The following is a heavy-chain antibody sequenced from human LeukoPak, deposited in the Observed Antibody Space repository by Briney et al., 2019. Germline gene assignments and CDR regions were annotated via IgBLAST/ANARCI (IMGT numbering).Heavy chain of an antibody. J-gene: IGHJ3*02. CDR1: GYTFTSYD. V-gene: IGHV1-8*01. D-gene: IGHD3-22*01. CDR3: ARDTYYYDSSGYPDNAFDI. Sequence: ASVKVSCKASGYTFTSYDINWVRQATGQGLEWMGWMNSNGGNTGYAQKFQGRVTMTRNTSISTAYMELSSLRSEDTAVYYCARDTYYYDSSGYPDNAFDIWGQGTMVTVSS. CDR2: MNSNGGNT.